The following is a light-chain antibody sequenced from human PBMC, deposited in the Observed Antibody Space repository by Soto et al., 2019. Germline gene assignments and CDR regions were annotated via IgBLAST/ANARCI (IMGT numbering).Light chain of an antibody. J-gene: IGKJ3*01. CDR2: GAS. Sequence: DIQMTQSPSSLSASIGDRVTITCRASQGFGDYLAWYQQRPGKVPKLLIFGASTLQSGVPSRFSGSGSGTEFTLTISSLQPEDIATYYCQRYNSVPFTFGPGTKVDIK. CDR3: QRYNSVPFT. V-gene: IGKV1-27*01. CDR1: QGFGDY.